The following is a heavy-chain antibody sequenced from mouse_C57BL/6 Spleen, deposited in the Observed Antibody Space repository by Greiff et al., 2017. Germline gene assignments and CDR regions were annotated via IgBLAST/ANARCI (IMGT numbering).Heavy chain of an antibody. CDR2: ISDGGSYT. J-gene: IGHJ3*01. D-gene: IGHD2-3*01. CDR3: ARFGDDGYSWFAY. Sequence: EVKLVESGGGLVKPGGSLKLSCAASGFTFSSYAMSWVRQTPEKRLEWVATISDGGSYTYYPDNVKGRFTISRDNAKNNLYLQMSHLKSEDTAMYYCARFGDDGYSWFAYWGQGTLVTVSA. CDR1: GFTFSSYA. V-gene: IGHV5-4*03.